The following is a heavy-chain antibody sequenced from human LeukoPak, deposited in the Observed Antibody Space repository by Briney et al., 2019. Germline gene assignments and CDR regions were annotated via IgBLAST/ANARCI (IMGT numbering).Heavy chain of an antibody. CDR1: GFTFSSYA. J-gene: IGHJ4*02. CDR3: AKDDYYDSSGYLN. Sequence: PGGSLRLSCAASGFTFSSYAMSWVRQAPGKGLEWVSAISGSGGSTYYADSVKGRFTISRDNSKNTLYLQMNGLRAEDTAVYYCAKDDYYDSSGYLNWGQGTLVTVSS. V-gene: IGHV3-23*01. CDR2: ISGSGGST. D-gene: IGHD3-22*01.